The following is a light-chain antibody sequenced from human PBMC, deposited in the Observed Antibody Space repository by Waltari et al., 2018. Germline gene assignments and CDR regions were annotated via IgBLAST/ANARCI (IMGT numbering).Light chain of an antibody. V-gene: IGLV2-8*01. Sequence: QSALTQPPSASGSPGQSITISCTGISTDVEGHDHVFLYQQHPGKAPKPLIYEVHKRPSGVPALFSGSKSDNTASLAVSGLQAEDEADYYCSSYAGGSSLMFGGGTKLTVL. J-gene: IGLJ3*02. CDR3: SSYAGGSSLM. CDR1: STDVEGHDH. CDR2: EVH.